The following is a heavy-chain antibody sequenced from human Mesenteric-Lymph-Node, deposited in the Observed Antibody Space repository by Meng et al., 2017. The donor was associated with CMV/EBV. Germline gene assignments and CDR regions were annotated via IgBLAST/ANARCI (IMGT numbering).Heavy chain of an antibody. Sequence: ASVKVSCKTSGYTFNTNGISWVRQAPGQGLEWMGWISTYSGSTRYAEKFQDRVTMTTDTSTSTAYMELRSLTSDDTAVYYCARDGGYYDILTDDYYYGMDVWGQGTTVTVSS. CDR3: ARDGGYYDILTDDYYYGMDV. D-gene: IGHD3-9*01. CDR2: ISTYSGST. J-gene: IGHJ6*02. CDR1: GYTFNTNG. V-gene: IGHV1-18*01.